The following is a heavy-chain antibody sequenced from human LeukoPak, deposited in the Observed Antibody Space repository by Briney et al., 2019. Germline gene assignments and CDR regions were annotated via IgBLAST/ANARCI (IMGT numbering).Heavy chain of an antibody. D-gene: IGHD3-3*01. J-gene: IGHJ4*02. CDR3: ARGVTIFGVVTGLNY. CDR2: ISSNGGST. Sequence: GGSLRHSCAASGFTFSSYAMHWVRQAPGKGLEYVSAISSNGGSTYYANSVKGRFTISRDNSKNTLYLQMGSLRAEDMAVYYCARGVTIFGVVTGLNYWGQGTLVTVSS. CDR1: GFTFSSYA. V-gene: IGHV3-64*01.